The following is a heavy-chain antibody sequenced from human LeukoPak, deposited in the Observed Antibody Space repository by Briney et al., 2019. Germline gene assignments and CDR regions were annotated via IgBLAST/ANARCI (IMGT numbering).Heavy chain of an antibody. CDR1: GFTFNSYN. CDR2: ISSSGTYF. CDR3: AQTYCSSTSCYHYYFDS. J-gene: IGHJ4*02. D-gene: IGHD2-2*01. Sequence: GGSLRLSCAASGFTFNSYNMNWVRQAPGKGLEWVSSISSSGTYFSYADSVKGRLTISRDNAKNSLYLQMNSLRAEDTAVYYCAQTYCSSTSCYHYYFDSWGQGTLVTVSS. V-gene: IGHV3-21*01.